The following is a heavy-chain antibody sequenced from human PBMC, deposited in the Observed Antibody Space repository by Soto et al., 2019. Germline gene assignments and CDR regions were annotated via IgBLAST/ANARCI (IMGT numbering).Heavy chain of an antibody. J-gene: IGHJ4*02. CDR3: AKNYYFAC. CDR1: GFTFSSFA. CDR2: INIVGGAT. Sequence: EVQLLESGGGLVQPGGSLRLSCTASGFTFSSFAMSWVRQAPGKGLEWVSSINIVGGATNFADSVKGRFTISRDDSKNTLYLQMNSLRAEDTAVYYCAKNYYFACWGQGTRVTVSS. V-gene: IGHV3-23*01.